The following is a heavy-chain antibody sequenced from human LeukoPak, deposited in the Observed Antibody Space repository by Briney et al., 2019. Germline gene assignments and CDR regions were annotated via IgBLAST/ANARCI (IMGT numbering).Heavy chain of an antibody. CDR3: ARGTQMGRPYYFDY. CDR2: MNPNSGNT. V-gene: IGHV1-8*01. J-gene: IGHJ4*02. D-gene: IGHD5-24*01. Sequence: ASVKVSCKASGYTFTSYDINWVRQATGQGLEWMGWMNPNSGNTGYAQNFQGRVTMTRNTAISTAYMEVSSLRSEDTAVYHCARGTQMGRPYYFDYWGQGTLVTVSS. CDR1: GYTFTSYD.